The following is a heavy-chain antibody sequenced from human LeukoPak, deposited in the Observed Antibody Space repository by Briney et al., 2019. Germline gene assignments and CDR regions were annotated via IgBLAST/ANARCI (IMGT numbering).Heavy chain of an antibody. CDR2: ISSSGSTI. D-gene: IGHD6-13*01. V-gene: IGHV3-11*04. CDR1: GFTFSDYY. Sequence: GGSLRLSCAASGFTFSDYYMSWIRQAPRKGLEWVSYISSSGSTIYYADSVKGRFTISRDNAKNSLYLQMNSLRAEDTAVYYCASEGTGYSSSWYAYWGQGTLVTVSS. CDR3: ASEGTGYSSSWYAY. J-gene: IGHJ4*02.